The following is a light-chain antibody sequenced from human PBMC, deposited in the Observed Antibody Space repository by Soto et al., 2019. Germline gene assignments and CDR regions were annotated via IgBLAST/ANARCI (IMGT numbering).Light chain of an antibody. J-gene: IGLJ1*01. CDR3: SSYTSISALV. CDR1: SSDVGGYVY. V-gene: IGLV2-14*01. Sequence: QSALTQPASVSGSPGQRITISCTGSSSDVGGYVYVSWYQQHPGKAPKLIIYEISNRPSGISNRFSGSKSGNTASLTITLLHADDDAYYYYSSYTSISALVFGTGTKVTVL. CDR2: EIS.